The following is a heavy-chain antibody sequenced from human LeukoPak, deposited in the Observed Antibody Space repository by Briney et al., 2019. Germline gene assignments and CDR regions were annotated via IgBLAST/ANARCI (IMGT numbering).Heavy chain of an antibody. V-gene: IGHV3-13*01. CDR3: ARSSGYFGVYYFDY. Sequence: GGSLRLSCAASGFTFSSYDMHWVRQATGKGLEWVSAIGTAGDTYYPGSVKGRFTISRENAKNSLYLQMNSLRAGDTAVYYCARSSGYFGVYYFDYWGQGTLATVSS. J-gene: IGHJ4*02. CDR2: IGTAGDT. D-gene: IGHD3-22*01. CDR1: GFTFSSYD.